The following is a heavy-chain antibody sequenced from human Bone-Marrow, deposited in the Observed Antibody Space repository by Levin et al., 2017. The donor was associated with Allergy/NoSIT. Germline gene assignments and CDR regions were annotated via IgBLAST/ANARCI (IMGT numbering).Heavy chain of an antibody. CDR2: ISYDGSNK. CDR1: GFTFSSYG. V-gene: IGHV3-30*18. Sequence: PGGSLRLSCAASGFTFSSYGMHWVRQAPGKGLEWVAVISYDGSNKYYADSVKGRFTISRDNSKNTLYLQMNSLRAEDTAVYYCAKGGYCSGGSCYPFDYWGQGTLVTVSS. J-gene: IGHJ4*02. CDR3: AKGGYCSGGSCYPFDY. D-gene: IGHD2-15*01.